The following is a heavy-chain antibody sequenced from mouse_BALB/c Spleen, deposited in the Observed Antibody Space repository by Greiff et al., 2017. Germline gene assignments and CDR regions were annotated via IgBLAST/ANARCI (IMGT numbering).Heavy chain of an antibody. J-gene: IGHJ4*01. Sequence: EVQLQQSGAELVKPGASVKLSCTASGFNIKDTYMHWVKQRPEQGLEWIGRIDPANGNTKYDPKFQGKATITADTSSNTAYLQLSSLTSEDTAVYYCASAPHYYGSSYAMDYWGQGTSVTVSS. CDR1: GFNIKDTY. V-gene: IGHV14-3*02. D-gene: IGHD1-1*01. CDR3: ASAPHYYGSSYAMDY. CDR2: IDPANGNT.